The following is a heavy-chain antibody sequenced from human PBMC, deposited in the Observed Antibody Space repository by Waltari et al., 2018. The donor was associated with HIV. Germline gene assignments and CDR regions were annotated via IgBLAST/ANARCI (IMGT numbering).Heavy chain of an antibody. J-gene: IGHJ4*02. D-gene: IGHD3-10*01. CDR3: ATTHGSGDYDNDFDY. Sequence: EVRLVESGGGWVQPGGSLTLMCETPGFTFSFYCLSWVRQAPGKGLGWVANINQAGTERHYVDSGRGRFTISRDNGKRSSFLQMNSLTVEDTAVYYCATTHGSGDYDNDFDYWGQGTLV. CDR2: INQAGTER. CDR1: GFTFSFYC. V-gene: IGHV3-7*01.